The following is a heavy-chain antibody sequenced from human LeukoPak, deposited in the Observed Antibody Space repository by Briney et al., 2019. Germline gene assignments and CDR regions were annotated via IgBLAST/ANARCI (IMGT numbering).Heavy chain of an antibody. CDR1: GFTFSSYG. D-gene: IGHD1-26*01. V-gene: IGHV3-30*02. J-gene: IGHJ6*02. CDR3: ARDQKGIVGPGAHYYYYGMDV. Sequence: GGSLRLSCAASGFTFSSYGMHWVRQAPGKGLEWVAFIRYDGSNKYYADSVKGRFTISRDNSKNTLYLQMNSLRAEDTAVYYCARDQKGIVGPGAHYYYYGMDVWGQGTTVTVSS. CDR2: IRYDGSNK.